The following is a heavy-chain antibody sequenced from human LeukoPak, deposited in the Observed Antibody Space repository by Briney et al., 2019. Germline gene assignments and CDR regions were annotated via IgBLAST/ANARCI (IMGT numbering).Heavy chain of an antibody. V-gene: IGHV4-59*01. D-gene: IGHD5-12*01. J-gene: IGHJ6*03. CDR2: IYYSGST. CDR1: GGSISTYF. CDR3: ARGEGGYNYYYYYYMDV. Sequence: SETLSLTCTVSGGSISTYFWSWIRQPPGKGLEWIGYIYYSGSTNYNPSLKSRVTISVDTSKNQFSLKLSSVTAADTAVYYCARGEGGYNYYYYYYMDVWGKGTTVTVSS.